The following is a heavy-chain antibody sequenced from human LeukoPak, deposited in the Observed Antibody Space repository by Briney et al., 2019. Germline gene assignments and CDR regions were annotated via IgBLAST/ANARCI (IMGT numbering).Heavy chain of an antibody. CDR1: GGSISSRSSY. J-gene: IGHJ4*02. Sequence: SETLSLTCSVSGGSISSRSSYWGWIRQPPGKGLEWIGTIYYSGTTYYNPSLKSRVTISADTSKNQFSLKLTSVTAADTAVYYCAKLTTNGGTYFLYWGQGTLVAVSS. V-gene: IGHV4-39*01. CDR2: IYYSGTT. D-gene: IGHD1-14*01. CDR3: AKLTTNGGTYFLY.